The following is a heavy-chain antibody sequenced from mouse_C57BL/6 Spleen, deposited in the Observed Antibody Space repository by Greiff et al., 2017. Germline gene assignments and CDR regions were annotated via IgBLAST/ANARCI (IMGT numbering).Heavy chain of an antibody. Sequence: DVMLVESGGGLVKPGGSLKLSCAASGFTFSSYTMSWVRQTPEKRLEWVATISGGGGNTYYPDSVKGRFTISRDNAKNTLYLQMSSLRSEDTALYYGAREGNFDYWGQGTTLTVSS. J-gene: IGHJ2*01. CDR1: GFTFSSYT. CDR3: AREGNFDY. CDR2: ISGGGGNT. V-gene: IGHV5-9*01.